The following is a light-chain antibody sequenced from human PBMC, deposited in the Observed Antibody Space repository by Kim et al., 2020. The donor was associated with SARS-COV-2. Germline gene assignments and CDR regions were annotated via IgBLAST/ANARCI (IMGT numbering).Light chain of an antibody. CDR3: QQYNNWPLT. CDR2: GAS. J-gene: IGKJ4*01. V-gene: IGKV3-15*01. Sequence: EIVMTQSPATLSVSPGERATLSCRASQSVSSNLAWYQQKPGQAPRLLIYGASTRATGIPARFSGNGSGTEFTLTISSLQSEDFAVYYCQQYNNWPLTFGGGTKLEI. CDR1: QSVSSN.